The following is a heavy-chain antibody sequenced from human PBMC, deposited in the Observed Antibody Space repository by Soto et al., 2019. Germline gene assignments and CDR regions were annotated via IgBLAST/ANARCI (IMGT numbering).Heavy chain of an antibody. J-gene: IGHJ4*02. CDR1: GFYFNNYG. CDR2: VSKSDYT. D-gene: IGHD2-2*01. Sequence: PGGSLRLSCAVSGFYFNNYGINWVRQAPGKGLEWVSSVSKSDYTYYSDSVKGRFTISRDNAKNSVCLQMNSLRPEDTAVYYCAREDSIIIPAVSDFWGQGTLVTVSS. V-gene: IGHV3-21*01. CDR3: AREDSIIIPAVSDF.